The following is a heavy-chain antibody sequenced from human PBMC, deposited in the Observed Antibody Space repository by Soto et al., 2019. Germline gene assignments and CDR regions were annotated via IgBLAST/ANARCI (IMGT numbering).Heavy chain of an antibody. Sequence: GEALKISCKGSGCSCTTYWIGWVRQLPGKGLEWMGIIYPGDYDTRYSPSFQGQVTISADKSISTAYLQWRSLKASDTAMYYCARYLVELTTVVPFDYWGQGTLVTVSS. CDR1: GCSCTTYW. CDR3: ARYLVELTTVVPFDY. D-gene: IGHD4-17*01. CDR2: IYPGDYDT. J-gene: IGHJ4*02. V-gene: IGHV5-51*01.